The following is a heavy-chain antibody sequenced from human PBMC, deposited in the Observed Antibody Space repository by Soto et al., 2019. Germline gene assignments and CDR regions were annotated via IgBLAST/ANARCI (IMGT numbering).Heavy chain of an antibody. CDR2: ITGSGGST. Sequence: GGSLRLSCTASGIIFSTFAMSWVRQAPGKGLEWVSGITGSGGSTNYADSVKGRFTISRDNSKNTLYLQMNSLRVEDTAIYYCAKDQSNSNPLYYFDFWGPGTLVTVSS. J-gene: IGHJ4*02. D-gene: IGHD3-22*01. CDR3: AKDQSNSNPLYYFDF. CDR1: GIIFSTFA. V-gene: IGHV3-23*01.